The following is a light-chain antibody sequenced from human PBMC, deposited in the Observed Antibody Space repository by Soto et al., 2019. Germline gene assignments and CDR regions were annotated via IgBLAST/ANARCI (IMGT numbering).Light chain of an antibody. CDR1: SSNIGSHY. CDR3: AAWDASLSGWV. V-gene: IGLV1-47*01. J-gene: IGLJ3*02. Sequence: QSVLTQPPSASGTPGQRVTISCSGSSSNIGSHYVYWYQQLPGTAPKPLIYRNDQRPSGVPDRFSGSKSGTSASLAISGLRSEDESDYYCAAWDASLSGWVFGGGTKLTVL. CDR2: RND.